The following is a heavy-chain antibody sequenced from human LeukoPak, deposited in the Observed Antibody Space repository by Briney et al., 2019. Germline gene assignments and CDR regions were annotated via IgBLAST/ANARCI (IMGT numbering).Heavy chain of an antibody. CDR2: IYYTGTT. D-gene: IGHD3-3*01. J-gene: IGHJ3*02. CDR3: ARITDRTIFGEIMHGFDI. CDR1: GGSISSSY. Sequence: SETLSLTCTVSGGSISSSYWSWIRQPPGKGLEWIGYIYYTGTTNYNPSLKSRGTISVDTSNNQFSLKLSSVTAADTAVYYCARITDRTIFGEIMHGFDIWGQGTPVTVSS. V-gene: IGHV4-59*08.